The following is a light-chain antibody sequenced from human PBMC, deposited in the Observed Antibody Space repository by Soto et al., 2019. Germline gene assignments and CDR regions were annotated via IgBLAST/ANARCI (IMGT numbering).Light chain of an antibody. V-gene: IGLV1-40*01. CDR2: GNS. J-gene: IGLJ2*01. Sequence: QSVLTQPPSVSGAPGQRVTISCTGSSSNIGAGYDVHWYQQLPGTAPKLLMYGNSNRPSGVPDRFSGSKSGTSASLAITGLQAEDEADYYCQSYDGSLSGVVFGGGTKLTVL. CDR1: SSNIGAGYD. CDR3: QSYDGSLSGVV.